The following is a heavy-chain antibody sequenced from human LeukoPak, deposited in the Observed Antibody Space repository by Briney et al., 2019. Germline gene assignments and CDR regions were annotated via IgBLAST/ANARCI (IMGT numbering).Heavy chain of an antibody. CDR2: ISTRGSTI. CDR3: ARETYGSGSYSYYYYFMDV. V-gene: IGHV3-48*03. J-gene: IGHJ6*03. CDR1: GFTFSSYE. D-gene: IGHD3-10*01. Sequence: GSLRLSCAASGFTFSSYEMNWVRQAPGKGLEWISYISTRGSTIYYADSVKGRFTISRDNARNSLYLQMNSLRAEDTAVYYCARETYGSGSYSYYYYFMDVWGKGTTVTISS.